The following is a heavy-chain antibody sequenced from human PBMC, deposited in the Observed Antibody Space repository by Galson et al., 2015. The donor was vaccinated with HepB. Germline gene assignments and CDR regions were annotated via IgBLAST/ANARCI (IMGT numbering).Heavy chain of an antibody. V-gene: IGHV3-21*06. J-gene: IGHJ5*02. Sequence: SLRLSCAVSGLTFSKYNMNWVRQAPGKGLEWVSSISMSSSYIYYADSVKGRFTISRDNAKNSLYLQMNSLRPEDTGVYYCARGTCSSDACYNGVPKFDPRGKGTLVTVSS. CDR1: GLTFSKYN. CDR3: ARGTCSSDACYNGVPKFDP. D-gene: IGHD2-2*02. CDR2: ISMSSSYI.